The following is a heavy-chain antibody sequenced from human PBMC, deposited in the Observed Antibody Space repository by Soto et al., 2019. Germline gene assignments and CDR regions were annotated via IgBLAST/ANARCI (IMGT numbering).Heavy chain of an antibody. V-gene: IGHV1-69*12. D-gene: IGHD3-22*01. CDR2: IIPIFGTP. CDR3: ARPIQFYFDTSAQSAWFDP. CDR1: GGTFSRNS. J-gene: IGHJ5*02. Sequence: QVQLVQSGADVKKPGSSVKVSCKASGGTFSRNSISWVRQAPGQGLEWMGGIIPIFGTPNYAQKFQGRLTITADESTSTACMELSSLRSDDTAVYYCARPIQFYFDTSAQSAWFDPWGQGTLVTVSS.